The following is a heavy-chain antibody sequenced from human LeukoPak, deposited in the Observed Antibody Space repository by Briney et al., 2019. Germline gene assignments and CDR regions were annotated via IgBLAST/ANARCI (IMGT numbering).Heavy chain of an antibody. V-gene: IGHV3-20*04. CDR2: INWNGGST. CDR3: ARGHSSSWYLFDH. D-gene: IGHD6-13*01. CDR1: GFTFDDYG. Sequence: GGSLRLSCAASGFTFDDYGMSWVRQAPGKGLEWVSGINWNGGSTGYADSVKGRFTISRDNAKNSLYLQMNILSAEDTALYYCARGHSSSWYLFDHWGQGTLVTVSS. J-gene: IGHJ4*02.